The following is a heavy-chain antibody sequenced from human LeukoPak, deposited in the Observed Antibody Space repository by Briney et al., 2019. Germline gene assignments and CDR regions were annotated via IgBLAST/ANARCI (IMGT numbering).Heavy chain of an antibody. CDR2: ISYDGSNK. J-gene: IGHJ3*02. CDR1: GFTFSSYA. V-gene: IGHV3-30*04. Sequence: GRSLRLSCAASGFTFSSYAMHWVRQAPGKGLEWVAVISYDGSNKYYADSVKGRFTISRDNSKNTLYLQMNSLRAEDTAVYYCARDRSPRAAAGTSPGSFDIWGQGTMVTVSS. CDR3: ARDRSPRAAAGTSPGSFDI. D-gene: IGHD6-13*01.